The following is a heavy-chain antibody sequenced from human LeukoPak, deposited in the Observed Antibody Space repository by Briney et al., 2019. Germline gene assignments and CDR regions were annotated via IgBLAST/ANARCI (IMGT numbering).Heavy chain of an antibody. CDR2: IYYSGST. D-gene: IGHD4/OR15-4a*01. V-gene: IGHV4-31*03. CDR3: ARHYPNHYGDAFDY. J-gene: IGHJ4*02. CDR1: GGSISSGGYY. Sequence: KTSETLSLTCTVSGGSISSGGYYWGWIRQHPGKGLEWIGYIYYSGSTYYNPSLKSRLTISVDTSKNHFSLKLSSVTAADTAVYYCARHYPNHYGDAFDYWGQGTLVTVSS.